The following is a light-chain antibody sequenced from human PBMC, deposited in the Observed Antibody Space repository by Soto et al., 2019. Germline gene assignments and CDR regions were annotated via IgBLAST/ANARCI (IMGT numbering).Light chain of an antibody. CDR2: DAS. CDR1: QSISNL. CDR3: QQSYSSTT. J-gene: IGKJ5*01. Sequence: DIQMTQSPSTLSASVGDRVTITCRASQSISNLLAWYQQKPGQAPKLLIYDASSLESGVPSRFSGSGSGTEFTLTISSLQPEDFATYYCQQSYSSTTFGQ. V-gene: IGKV1-5*01.